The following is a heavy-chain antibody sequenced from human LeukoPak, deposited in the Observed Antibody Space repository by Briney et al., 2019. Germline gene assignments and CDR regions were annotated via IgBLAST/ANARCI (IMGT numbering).Heavy chain of an antibody. D-gene: IGHD3-10*01. CDR1: GFTFSSYS. V-gene: IGHV3-48*04. J-gene: IGHJ6*02. CDR2: ISSSSSTI. Sequence: PGGSLRLSCAASGFTFSSYSMNWVRQAPGKGLEWVSYISSSSSTIYYADSVKGRFTISRDNAKNSLYLQMNSLRAEDTAVYYCAREIITMVRGVIANNYYYGMDVWGQGTTVTVSS. CDR3: AREIITMVRGVIANNYYYGMDV.